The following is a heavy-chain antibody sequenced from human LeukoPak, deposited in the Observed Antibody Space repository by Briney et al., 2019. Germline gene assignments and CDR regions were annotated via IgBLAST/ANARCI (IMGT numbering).Heavy chain of an antibody. CDR3: ARAPLGYCGGDCYSHLDN. V-gene: IGHV4-30-4*08. D-gene: IGHD2-21*01. J-gene: IGHJ4*02. Sequence: SETLSLTCTVSGGSISSYYWSWIRQSPGKGLEWIGYIYYSGSSSYYNPSLKSRVTISLDTSKNQFSLKLSSVTAADTAVYYCARAPLGYCGGDCYSHLDNWGQGTLVTVSS. CDR1: GGSISSYY. CDR2: IYYSGSSS.